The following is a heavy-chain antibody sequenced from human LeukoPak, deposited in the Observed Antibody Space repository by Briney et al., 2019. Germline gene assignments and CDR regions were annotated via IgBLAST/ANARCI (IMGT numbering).Heavy chain of an antibody. D-gene: IGHD2-2*02. CDR1: GFTFSSYW. V-gene: IGHV3-74*01. CDR3: ARDPGGYQLLYDY. CDR2: INSDGSST. Sequence: GGSLRPSCAASGFTFSSYWMHWVRQAPGKGLVWVSRINSDGSSTSYADSVKGRFTISRDNAKNTLYLQMNSLRAEDTAVYYCARDPGGYQLLYDYWGQGTLVTVSS. J-gene: IGHJ4*02.